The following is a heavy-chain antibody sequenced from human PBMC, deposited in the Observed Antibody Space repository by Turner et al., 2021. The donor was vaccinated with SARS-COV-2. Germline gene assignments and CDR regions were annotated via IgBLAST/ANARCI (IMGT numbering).Heavy chain of an antibody. CDR1: GFTFSSYG. D-gene: IGHD2-8*02. V-gene: IGHV3-30*18. CDR3: AKAAGGGFYYYYMDV. CDR2: ISYDGSNK. J-gene: IGHJ6*03. Sequence: QVQLVESGGGVVQPGRSLRLSCAASGFTFSSYGMHWVRQAPGKGLEWVAVISYDGSNKYYADSVKGRFTISRDNSKNTLYLQMNSLGAEDTAVYYCAKAAGGGFYYYYMDVWGKGTTVTFSS.